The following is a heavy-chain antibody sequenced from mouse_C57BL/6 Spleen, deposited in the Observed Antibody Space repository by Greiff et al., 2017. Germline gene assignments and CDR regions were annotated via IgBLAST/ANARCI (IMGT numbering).Heavy chain of an antibody. D-gene: IGHD2-4*01. CDR2: ISSGSSTI. V-gene: IGHV5-17*01. J-gene: IGHJ4*01. CDR3: AKRYYDYDVKAMDD. CDR1: GFTFSDYG. Sequence: DVMLVESGGGLVKPGGSLTLSCAASGFTFSDYGMHWVRQAPEKGLEWVAYISSGSSTIYSAAPVKGRFTISRDNAKNTLFLQMTSLRSEDTAMYYSAKRYYDYDVKAMDDWGQGTSVTVSS.